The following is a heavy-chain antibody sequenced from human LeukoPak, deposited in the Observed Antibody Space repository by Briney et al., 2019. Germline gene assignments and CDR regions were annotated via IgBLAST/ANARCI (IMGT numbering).Heavy chain of an antibody. CDR1: GGSFSGYY. V-gene: IGHV4-59*01. D-gene: IGHD3-10*01. CDR3: ARDGPYGSGSYYDY. CDR2: IFYSGST. J-gene: IGHJ4*02. Sequence: SETLSLTCAVYGGSFSGYYWSWIRQPPGKGLEWIGYIFYSGSTNYNPSLKSRVTILVDTSKNQFSLKLSSVTAADTAVYYCARDGPYGSGSYYDYWGQGTLVTVSS.